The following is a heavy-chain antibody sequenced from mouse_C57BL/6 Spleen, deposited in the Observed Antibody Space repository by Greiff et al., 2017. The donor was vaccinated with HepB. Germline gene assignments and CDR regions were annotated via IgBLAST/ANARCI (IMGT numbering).Heavy chain of an antibody. D-gene: IGHD2-1*01. V-gene: IGHV1-64*01. J-gene: IGHJ4*01. CDR3: ARSEYYGNYGRYYYAMDY. CDR2: INPNSGST. CDR1: GYTFTSYW. Sequence: VQLQQSGAELVKPGASVKLSCKASGYTFTSYWMHWVKQRPGQGLEWIGMINPNSGSTNYNEKFKSKATLTVDKSSSTAYMQLSSLTSEDSAVYYCARSEYYGNYGRYYYAMDYWGQGTSVTVSS.